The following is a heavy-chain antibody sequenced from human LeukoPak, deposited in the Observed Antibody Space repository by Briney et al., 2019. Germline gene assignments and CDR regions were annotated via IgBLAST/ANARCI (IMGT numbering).Heavy chain of an antibody. V-gene: IGHV3-30*18. CDR1: GFTFSTSA. J-gene: IGHJ6*02. Sequence: PGGSLRLSCAASGFTFSTSAVHWIRQAPGKGLEWVAVISFDGSKKYYADSVKGRFTVSRDNSNNTLFLQMNSLRAEDTAVYYCAENSGYYYSYSGMDVWGQGTTVTVSS. D-gene: IGHD5-12*01. CDR2: ISFDGSKK. CDR3: AENSGYYYSYSGMDV.